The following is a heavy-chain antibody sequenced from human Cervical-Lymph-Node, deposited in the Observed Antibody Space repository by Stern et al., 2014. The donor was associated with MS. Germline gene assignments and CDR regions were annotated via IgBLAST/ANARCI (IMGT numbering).Heavy chain of an antibody. V-gene: IGHV2-70*01. CDR2: IDWTNDK. J-gene: IGHJ6*02. CDR3: ARMVGATGYYYDVDV. CDR1: GFSLSSDGMC. Sequence: ESGPAVVKPTQTLTLTCTFSGFSLSSDGMCVTWIRQPPGKALEWLALIDWTNDKYYNTSLKTRLTISKDTPKNQVVLTMTNIDHMDTATYYCARMVGATGYYYDVDVWGQGTTVTVSS. D-gene: IGHD1-26*01.